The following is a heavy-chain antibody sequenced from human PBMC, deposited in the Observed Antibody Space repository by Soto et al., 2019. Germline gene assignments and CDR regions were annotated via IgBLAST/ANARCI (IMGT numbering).Heavy chain of an antibody. V-gene: IGHV4-31*01. CDR1: GGSISSGGYY. CDR3: AREPLT. CDR2: IYYSGST. J-gene: IGHJ4*02. Sequence: QVQLQESGPGLVKPSQTLSLTCTVSGGSISSGGYYWSWIRQHPGKGLEWLGYIYYSGSTYYNPSLKRPVTISVDTSKHLFCLMLSPVTASGTAVYYCAREPLTWGQGTLVTVSS.